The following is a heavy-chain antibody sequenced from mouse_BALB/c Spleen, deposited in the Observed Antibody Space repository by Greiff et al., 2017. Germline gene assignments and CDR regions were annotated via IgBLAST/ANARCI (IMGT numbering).Heavy chain of an antibody. V-gene: IGHV2-9*02. CDR1: GFSLTSYG. Sequence: VKVEESGPGLVAPSQSLSITCTVSGFSLTSYGVHWVRQPPGKGLEWLGVIWAGGSTNYNSALMSRLSISKDNSKSQVFLKMNSLQTDDTAMYYCASAYYGNYDYFDYWGQGTTLTVSS. CDR2: IWAGGST. J-gene: IGHJ2*01. D-gene: IGHD2-10*01. CDR3: ASAYYGNYDYFDY.